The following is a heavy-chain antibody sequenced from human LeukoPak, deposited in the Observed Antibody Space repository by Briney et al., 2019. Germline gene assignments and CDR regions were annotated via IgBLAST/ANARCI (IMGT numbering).Heavy chain of an antibody. D-gene: IGHD3-10*01. V-gene: IGHV4-4*07. CDR1: GGSFSTYY. J-gene: IGHJ5*02. CDR2: IYTSGST. Sequence: SETLSLTCTVSGGSFSTYYWSWIRQPAGKGLEWIGRIYTSGSTNYNPSLKSRLTMSVDTSKNQFSLKLSSVTAADTAVYYCARGRGEGRGISMVRGVRAPSYNWFDPWGHGTLVTVSS. CDR3: ARGRGEGRGISMVRGVRAPSYNWFDP.